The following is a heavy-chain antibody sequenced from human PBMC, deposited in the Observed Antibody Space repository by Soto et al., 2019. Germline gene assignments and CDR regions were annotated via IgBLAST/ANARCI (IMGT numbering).Heavy chain of an antibody. CDR3: ARHHGYSSSWYVPEGWFDP. CDR2: IYYSGST. Sequence: QLQLQESGPGLVKPSETLSLTCTVSGGSISSSSYYWGWIRQPPGKGLEWIGSIYYSGSTYYNPSLKSRVTISVDTSKNQFSLKLSSVTAADTAVYYCARHHGYSSSWYVPEGWFDPWGQGTLVTVSS. CDR1: GGSISSSSYY. V-gene: IGHV4-39*01. J-gene: IGHJ5*02. D-gene: IGHD6-13*01.